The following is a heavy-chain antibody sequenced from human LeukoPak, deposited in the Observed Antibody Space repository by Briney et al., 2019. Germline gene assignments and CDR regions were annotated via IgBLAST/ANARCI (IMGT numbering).Heavy chain of an antibody. D-gene: IGHD6-6*01. CDR1: GCTFTSYY. Sequence: AAVKVSCKASGCTFTSYYMHWVRQAPGQGLEWMGIINPSGGSTSYAQKFQGRVTMTSDTSTSPVYMELSSLRSEDTAVYYCARDLSSSSDYYSYYAMDVWGQGTTVTVSS. V-gene: IGHV1-46*01. J-gene: IGHJ6*02. CDR2: INPSGGST. CDR3: ARDLSSSSDYYSYYAMDV.